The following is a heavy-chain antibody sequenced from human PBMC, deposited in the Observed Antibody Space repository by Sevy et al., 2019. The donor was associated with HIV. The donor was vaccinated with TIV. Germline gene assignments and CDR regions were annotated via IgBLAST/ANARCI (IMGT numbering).Heavy chain of an antibody. J-gene: IGHJ4*02. CDR1: GFTFSNAW. D-gene: IGHD1-20*01. Sequence: GGSLRLSCAASGFTFSNAWMTWVRQTPGKGLEWVGHIKRETGGRTKDYAEPVKGRFTISSDDSKNTMYLQMSSLKSEDTAAYYCTTAARKGIRGLKNCWGQGILVTVSS. CDR3: TTAARKGIRGLKNC. V-gene: IGHV3-15*01. CDR2: IKRETGGRTK.